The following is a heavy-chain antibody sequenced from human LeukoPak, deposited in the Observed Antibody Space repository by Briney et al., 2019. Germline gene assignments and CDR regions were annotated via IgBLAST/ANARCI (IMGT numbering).Heavy chain of an antibody. CDR2: IKPDGSEK. CDR1: GFTFSYYW. J-gene: IGHJ4*02. V-gene: IGHV3-7*01. Sequence: GGSLRLSCAASGFTFSYYWMTWVRQGPGKGLEWVAKIKPDGSEKYYVDSVKGRFTISRDNAKTSLYLQMNSLRAEDTAVYYCASGFSSSWATFDYWGRGTLVAVSS. D-gene: IGHD6-13*01. CDR3: ASGFSSSWATFDY.